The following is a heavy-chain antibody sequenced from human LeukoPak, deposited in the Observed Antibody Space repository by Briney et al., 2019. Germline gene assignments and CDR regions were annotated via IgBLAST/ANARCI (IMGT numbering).Heavy chain of an antibody. CDR3: ARDLSGYNFFPDY. Sequence: PGGSLRLSCAASGSTFRSYSMNWVRQAPGKGLECVSYISRSGNTIYYADSVKGRFTISRDNAKDSLYLQMNSLRAEDTAVYYCARDLSGYNFFPDYWGQGTLVTVSS. J-gene: IGHJ4*02. V-gene: IGHV3-48*01. D-gene: IGHD5-24*01. CDR2: ISRSGNTI. CDR1: GSTFRSYS.